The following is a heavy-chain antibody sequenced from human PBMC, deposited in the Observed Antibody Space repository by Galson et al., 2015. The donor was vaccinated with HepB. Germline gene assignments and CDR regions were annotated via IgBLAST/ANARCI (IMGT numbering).Heavy chain of an antibody. V-gene: IGHV3-30*18. Sequence: SLRLSCAASGFAFYNYGMHWVRQAPGKGLEWVAVISYDGSIKFYADSVKGRFTISGDSSMNTLYLQMNGLNVEDTALYFCAKPFSRYTTRGEGNYFDSWGQGVLVTVSS. CDR2: ISYDGSIK. D-gene: IGHD1-1*01. CDR3: AKPFSRYTTRGEGNYFDS. CDR1: GFAFYNYG. J-gene: IGHJ4*02.